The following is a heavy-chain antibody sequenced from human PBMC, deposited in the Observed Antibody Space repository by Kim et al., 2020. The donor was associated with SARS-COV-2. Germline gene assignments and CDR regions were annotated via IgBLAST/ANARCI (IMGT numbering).Heavy chain of an antibody. Sequence: SETLSLTCTVSGGSISSGGYYWSWIRQHPGKGLVWIRYIYYSGSTYYNPFHKSRVNISVETSKNQFSLKLSFVTAADTAVYYCARGGNNIVVVPAASVVYYSGMDVWGQGTTVTVSS. CDR3: ARGGNNIVVVPAASVVYYSGMDV. V-gene: IGHV4-31*03. CDR2: IYYSGST. CDR1: GGSISSGGYY. D-gene: IGHD2-2*01. J-gene: IGHJ6*02.